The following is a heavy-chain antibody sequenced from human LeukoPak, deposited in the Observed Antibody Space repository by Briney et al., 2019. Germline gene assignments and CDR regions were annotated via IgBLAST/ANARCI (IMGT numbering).Heavy chain of an antibody. CDR2: ISAYNGNT. CDR1: GYTFTSYG. D-gene: IGHD3-3*01. V-gene: IGHV1-18*01. CDR3: ARDRGNTIFGVVNDFDY. J-gene: IGHJ4*02. Sequence: GASVKVSCKXSGYTFTSYGISWVRQAPGQGLEWMGWISAYNGNTNYSQKLQGRVTMTTDTSTSTAYMELRSLRSDDTAVYYCARDRGNTIFGVVNDFDYWGQGTLVTVSS.